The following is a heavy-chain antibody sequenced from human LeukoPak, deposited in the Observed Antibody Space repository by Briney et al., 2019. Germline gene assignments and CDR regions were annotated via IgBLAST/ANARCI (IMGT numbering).Heavy chain of an antibody. V-gene: IGHV3-30-3*01. J-gene: IGHJ4*02. CDR2: ISYDGDKK. D-gene: IGHD2-2*02. Sequence: PGRSLRLSCAASGFTLSSYVMHWVRQAPGKGLEWVALISYDGDKKFYADSVSGRFIISRDNSKNTLYLQMNSLRVEDTAVYYCARDACSTTTCYIDSWGQGTLVTVSS. CDR3: ARDACSTTTCYIDS. CDR1: GFTLSSYV.